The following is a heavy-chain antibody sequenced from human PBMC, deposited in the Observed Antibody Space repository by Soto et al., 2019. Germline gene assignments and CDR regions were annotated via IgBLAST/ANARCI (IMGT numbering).Heavy chain of an antibody. V-gene: IGHV3-30*18. CDR3: AKERVGLDFGADYYYYYMDG. J-gene: IGHJ6*03. D-gene: IGHD3-10*01. CDR2: ISYDGSNK. Sequence: GGSLRLSCAASGFTFISYGMHWVLQAPGKGLEWVAVISYDGSNKYYADSVKGRFTISRDNSKNTLYLQMNSLRAEDTAVYYCAKERVGLDFGADYYYYYMDGWGKGTTVTVSS. CDR1: GFTFISYG.